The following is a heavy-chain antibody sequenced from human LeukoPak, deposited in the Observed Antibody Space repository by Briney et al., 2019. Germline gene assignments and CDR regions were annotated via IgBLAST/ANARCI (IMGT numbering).Heavy chain of an antibody. Sequence: GGSLRLSCAASGFTFSSYGMHWVRQAPGKGLEWVAFIRYDGSNKYYADSVKGRFTISRDNSKNTLYLKMNSLRAEDTAVYYCAKDSRVPRWFGGYFQHWGQGTLVTVSS. CDR3: AKDSRVPRWFGGYFQH. CDR2: IRYDGSNK. CDR1: GFTFSSYG. D-gene: IGHD3-10*01. J-gene: IGHJ1*01. V-gene: IGHV3-30*02.